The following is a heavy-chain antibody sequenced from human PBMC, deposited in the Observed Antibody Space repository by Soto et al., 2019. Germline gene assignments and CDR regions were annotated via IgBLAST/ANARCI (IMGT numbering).Heavy chain of an antibody. V-gene: IGHV3-11*06. CDR2: ISFSSSYT. J-gene: IGHJ4*02. D-gene: IGHD5-18*01. CDR1: GLTLSDYY. CDR3: ARYGYGFGKGYYLNH. Sequence: QVQLVESGGGLVKPGGSLRLSCAASGLTLSDYYMTWIRQAPGKGLEWVSDISFSSSYTKYADSVKGRFTISRDNAKNSLSLKMNSLRAENTAVYYCARYGYGFGKGYYLNHWGQGTLVTVSS.